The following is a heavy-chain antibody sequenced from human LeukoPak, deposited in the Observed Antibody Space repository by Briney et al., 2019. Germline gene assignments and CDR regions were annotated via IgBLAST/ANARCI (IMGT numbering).Heavy chain of an antibody. V-gene: IGHV4-34*01. J-gene: IGHJ4*02. CDR2: INHSGST. CDR1: GGSFSGYY. D-gene: IGHD3-10*01. Sequence: SETLSLTCAVYGGSFSGYYWSWIRQPPGKGLEWIGEINHSGSTNYNPSLKSRVTISVDTSKNQFSLKLSSVTAADTAVYYCARRTRRITMVRGDTGFDFWGQGTLVTVSS. CDR3: ARRTRRITMVRGDTGFDF.